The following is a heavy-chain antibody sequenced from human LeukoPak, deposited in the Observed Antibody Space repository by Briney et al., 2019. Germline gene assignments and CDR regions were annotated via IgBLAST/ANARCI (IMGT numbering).Heavy chain of an antibody. D-gene: IGHD3-10*01. CDR1: GFTFSSYA. CDR2: ISYDGSNK. J-gene: IGHJ4*02. CDR3: ARDRYYGSGSYHD. Sequence: PGGSLRLSCAASGFTFSSYAMHWVRQAPGKGLEWVAVISYDGSNKYYADSVKDRFTISRDNAKNTLYLQMNSLRAEDTAVYYCARDRYYGSGSYHDWGQGTLVTVSS. V-gene: IGHV3-30-3*01.